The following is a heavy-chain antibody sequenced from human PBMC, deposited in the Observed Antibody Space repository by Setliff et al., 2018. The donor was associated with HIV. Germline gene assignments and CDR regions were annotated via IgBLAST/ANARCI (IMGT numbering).Heavy chain of an antibody. V-gene: IGHV4-39*01. D-gene: IGHD6-6*01. CDR1: GDSISGNSFF. CDR2: MHYRGTT. CDR3: VRGAPRPAYYYYYYMDV. Sequence: PSETLSLTCNVSGDSISGNSFFWGWIRQPPGKGLEWIGSMHYRGTTSCNPSLKSRVTIFVDTSKNQFSLKLGSVTATDTAVYYCVRGAPRPAYYYYYYMDVWGKGTTVTVSS. J-gene: IGHJ6*03.